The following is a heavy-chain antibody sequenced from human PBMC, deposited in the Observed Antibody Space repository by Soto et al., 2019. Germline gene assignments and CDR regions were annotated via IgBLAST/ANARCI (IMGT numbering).Heavy chain of an antibody. D-gene: IGHD6-13*01. CDR1: GFTFSSYG. J-gene: IGHJ6*02. CDR2: ISYDGSNK. V-gene: IGHV3-30*18. CDR3: AKSPSIAAAGYYHYYGMDV. Sequence: QVQLVESGGGVVQPGRSLRLSCAASGFTFSSYGMHWVRQAPGKRLEWVAVISYDGSNKYYADSVKGRFTISRDNSKNTLYLQMNSLRAEDTAVYYCAKSPSIAAAGYYHYYGMDVWGQGTTVTVSS.